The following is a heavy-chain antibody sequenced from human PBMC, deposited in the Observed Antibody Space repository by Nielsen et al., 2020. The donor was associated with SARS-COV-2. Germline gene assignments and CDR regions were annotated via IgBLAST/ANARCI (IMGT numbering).Heavy chain of an antibody. D-gene: IGHD6-13*01. Sequence: RQAPGKGLEWVSYISSSGSTIYYADSVKGRFTISRDNAKNSLYLQMNSLRAEDTAVYYCARARPYSSSWPYIPYHYYGMDVWGQGTTVTVPS. V-gene: IGHV3-11*01. CDR2: ISSSGSTI. J-gene: IGHJ6*02. CDR3: ARARPYSSSWPYIPYHYYGMDV.